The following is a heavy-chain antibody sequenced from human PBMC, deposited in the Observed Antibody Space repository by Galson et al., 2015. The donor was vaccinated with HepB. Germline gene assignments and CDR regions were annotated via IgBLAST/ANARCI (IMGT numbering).Heavy chain of an antibody. Sequence: QSGAEVKKPGESLRISCKASGHSHDIYWISWVRQMPGKGLEWMGRIDPSDSYTDYSPSFQGHVTISADKSTSTAYLWWSSLEASDTAIYYCAGLDIAVEPAAPHGMDVWGQGTTVIVSS. CDR1: GHSHDIYW. J-gene: IGHJ6*02. CDR3: AGLDIAVEPAAPHGMDV. V-gene: IGHV5-10-1*01. D-gene: IGHD2-2*01. CDR2: IDPSDSYT.